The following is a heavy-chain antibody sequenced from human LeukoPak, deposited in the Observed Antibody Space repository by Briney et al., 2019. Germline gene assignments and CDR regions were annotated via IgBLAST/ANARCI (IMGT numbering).Heavy chain of an antibody. CDR3: ARHQRLTVTTGEFDY. CDR1: GGTFSNND. V-gene: IGHV1-69*06. J-gene: IGHJ4*02. Sequence: SVKVSCKTSGGTFSNNDISWVRQAPGQGLEWIGRIIPIFGTGNYGQKFQGRVTMTADKSTNTVYMEMRSLRSEDTAVYYCARHQRLTVTTGEFDYWGQGTLVTVSS. D-gene: IGHD4-17*01. CDR2: IIPIFGTG.